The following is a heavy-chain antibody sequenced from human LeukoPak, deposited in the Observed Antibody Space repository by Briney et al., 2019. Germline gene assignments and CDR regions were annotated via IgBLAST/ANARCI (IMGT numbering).Heavy chain of an antibody. CDR2: MYYSGST. V-gene: IGHV4-61*01. CDR1: GGSVSSGSYY. CDR3: ARHPQTRVNRGGMDV. D-gene: IGHD4-17*01. J-gene: IGHJ6*04. Sequence: PSETLSLPCTVSGGSVSSGSYYWSWIRQPPGKGLGGVGYMYYSGSTNYNPSRKGRVTISVDTSKNQFSLKLSSVTAADTGVYYCARHPQTRVNRGGMDVWGKGTTVTVSS.